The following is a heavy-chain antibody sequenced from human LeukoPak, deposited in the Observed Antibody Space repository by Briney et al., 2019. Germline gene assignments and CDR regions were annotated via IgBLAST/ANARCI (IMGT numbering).Heavy chain of an antibody. Sequence: GGSLRLSCAASGFTFSSYAMHWVRQAPGKGLEWVAVISYDGSNKYYADSVKGRFTISRDNSKNTLYLQMNSLRAEDTAVYYCARYRHGREAYYYYYMDVWGKGTTVTVSS. J-gene: IGHJ6*03. CDR2: ISYDGSNK. CDR1: GFTFSSYA. V-gene: IGHV3-30*04. CDR3: ARYRHGREAYYYYYMDV. D-gene: IGHD1-26*01.